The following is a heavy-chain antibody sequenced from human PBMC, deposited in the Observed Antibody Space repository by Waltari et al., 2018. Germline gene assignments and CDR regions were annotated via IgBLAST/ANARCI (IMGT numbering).Heavy chain of an antibody. CDR2: ISYSDSSI. CDR3: ARYGSWSWTLDY. J-gene: IGHJ4*02. Sequence: VQLVESGGGLVQPGGSLRLSCAASGFTFSSYEMNWVRQAPVKGLVMVAYISYSDSSICDADSVQGRFTISIDNAKNSLYLQMTSVSAYDTAVYYCARYGSWSWTLDYWGQGTLVTVSS. V-gene: IGHV3-48*03. CDR1: GFTFSSYE. D-gene: IGHD3-10*01.